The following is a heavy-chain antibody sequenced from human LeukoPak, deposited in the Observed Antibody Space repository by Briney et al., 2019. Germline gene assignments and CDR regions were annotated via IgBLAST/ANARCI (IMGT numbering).Heavy chain of an antibody. CDR2: IYYSGST. Sequence: SEALSLTCTVSGGSISSYYWSWIRQPPGKGLEWTGYIYYSGSTNYNPSLKSRVTISVDTSKNQFSLKLSSVTAADTAIYYCARAVSGRFDYWGQGTLVTVSS. CDR3: ARAVSGRFDY. J-gene: IGHJ4*02. CDR1: GGSISSYY. V-gene: IGHV4-59*12. D-gene: IGHD6-19*01.